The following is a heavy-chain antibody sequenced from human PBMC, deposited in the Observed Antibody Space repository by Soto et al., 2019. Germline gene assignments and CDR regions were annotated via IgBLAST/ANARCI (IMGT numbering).Heavy chain of an antibody. CDR1: GGSVSSGSYY. V-gene: IGHV4-61*01. CDR2: IYYSGST. CDR3: ARDCDWGGDYYGMDV. J-gene: IGHJ6*02. D-gene: IGHD7-27*01. Sequence: SETLSLTCTVSGGSVSSGSYYWSWIRQPPGKGLEWIGYIYYSGSTNYNPSLKSRVTISVDTSKNQFSLKLSSVTAADTAVYYCARDCDWGGDYYGMDVWGQGTTVTVSS.